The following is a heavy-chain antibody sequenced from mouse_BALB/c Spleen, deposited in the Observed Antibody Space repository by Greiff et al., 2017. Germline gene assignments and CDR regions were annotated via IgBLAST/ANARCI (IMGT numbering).Heavy chain of an antibody. J-gene: IGHJ4*01. CDR2: IYPGDGDT. V-gene: IGHV1-80*01. Sequence: QVHVKQSGAELVRPGSSVKISCKASGYAFSSYWMNWVKQRPGQGLEWIGQIYPGDGDTNYNGKFKGKATLTADKSSSTAYMQLSRLTSEDSAVYFCARSIYYAMDYWGQGTSVTVSS. CDR3: ARSIYYAMDY. CDR1: GYAFSSYW.